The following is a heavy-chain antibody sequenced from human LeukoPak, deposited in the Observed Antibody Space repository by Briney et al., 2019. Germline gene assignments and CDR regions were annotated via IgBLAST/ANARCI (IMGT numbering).Heavy chain of an antibody. CDR1: GGSISSGGYY. CDR2: IYYSGST. J-gene: IGHJ3*02. Sequence: SETPSLTCTVSGGSISSGGYYWSWIRQHPGKGLEWIGYIYYSGSTYYNPSLKSRVTISVDTSKNQFSLKLSSVTAADTAVYYCARDRAYDAFDIWGQGTMVTVSS. V-gene: IGHV4-31*03. D-gene: IGHD3-10*01. CDR3: ARDRAYDAFDI.